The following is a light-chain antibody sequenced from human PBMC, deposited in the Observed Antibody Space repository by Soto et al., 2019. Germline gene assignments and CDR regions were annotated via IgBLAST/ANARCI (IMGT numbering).Light chain of an antibody. V-gene: IGKV1-5*01. Sequence: IQMTQSPSTLSASVGDRVTITCRASQSISSSLALYQQKPGKAPKLLIYDASSLEIGVPSRFSGSGSGTEFTLTISSLQPDDFATYYCQQYNSDSLTFGQGTKLEIK. CDR1: QSISSS. CDR2: DAS. J-gene: IGKJ2*01. CDR3: QQYNSDSLT.